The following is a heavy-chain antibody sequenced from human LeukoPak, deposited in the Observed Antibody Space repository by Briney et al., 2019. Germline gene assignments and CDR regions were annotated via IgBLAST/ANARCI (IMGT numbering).Heavy chain of an antibody. V-gene: IGHV3-48*04. CDR3: ASVGSYSSSWDGDFDY. Sequence: GGSLRLSCAASGFTFSSYSMNWVRQAPGKGLEWVSYISSSSSTIYYADSVKGRFTISRDNAKNSLYLQMNSLRAEDTAVYYCASVGSYSSSWDGDFDYWDQGTLVTVSS. CDR1: GFTFSSYS. J-gene: IGHJ4*02. D-gene: IGHD6-13*01. CDR2: ISSSSSTI.